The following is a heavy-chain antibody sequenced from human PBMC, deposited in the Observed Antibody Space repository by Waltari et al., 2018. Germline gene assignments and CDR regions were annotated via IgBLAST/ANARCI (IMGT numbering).Heavy chain of an antibody. J-gene: IGHJ6*02. D-gene: IGHD6-13*01. Sequence: VQLLESGGGLVQPGGSLRLSCAASGFTFGTYAMSWVRQAPGGGLEWVSAIRGSGHATDYADSVKGRFTSSRDNPTNTLYLHMNNLRAGDTAIYYCAKGGWGSWSHYPYYYDMDVWGQGTTVTVSS. V-gene: IGHV3-23*01. CDR2: IRGSGHAT. CDR3: AKGGWGSWSHYPYYYDMDV. CDR1: GFTFGTYA.